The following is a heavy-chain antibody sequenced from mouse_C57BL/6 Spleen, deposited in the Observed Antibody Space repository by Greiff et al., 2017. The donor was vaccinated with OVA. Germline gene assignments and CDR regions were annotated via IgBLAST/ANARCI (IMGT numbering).Heavy chain of an antibody. CDR2: IDPSDSET. D-gene: IGHD1-1*01. J-gene: IGHJ4*01. CDR1: GYTFTSYW. Sequence: QVQLQQSGAELVRPGSSVKLSCKASGYTFTSYWMHWVKQRPIQGLEWIGNIDPSDSETHYNQKFKDKATLTVDKSSSTAYMQLSSLTSEDSAVYHCARGPYYYGSSYYAMDYWGQGTSVTVSS. V-gene: IGHV1-52*01. CDR3: ARGPYYYGSSYYAMDY.